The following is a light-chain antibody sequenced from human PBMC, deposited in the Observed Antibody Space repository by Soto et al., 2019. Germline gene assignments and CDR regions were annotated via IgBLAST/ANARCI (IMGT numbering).Light chain of an antibody. J-gene: IGKJ2*01. CDR1: QDISSY. CDR2: AAS. Sequence: DIQLTQSPSFLSASVGDRVTITCRASQDISSYLAWYQQKPGNAPNLLIYAASTLQSGVPPRFSGSGSGTEFTLTISSLQPEDFATYYCQQPNSYPQTFGQGTKLEIK. CDR3: QQPNSYPQT. V-gene: IGKV1-9*01.